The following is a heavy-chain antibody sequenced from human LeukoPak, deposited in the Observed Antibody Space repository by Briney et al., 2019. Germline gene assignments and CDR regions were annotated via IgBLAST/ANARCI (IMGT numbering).Heavy chain of an antibody. D-gene: IGHD3-3*01. CDR2: IKHDGSEK. V-gene: IGHV3-7*01. CDR3: ARSLPYYDFWSGYELDY. Sequence: GGSLRLSCAASGFTFSRHWMTWVRQAPGKGLEWVANIKHDGSEKNYVDSVKGRFTISRDNSKNTLYLQMNSLRAEDTAVYYCARSLPYYDFWSGYELDYWGQGTLVTVSS. J-gene: IGHJ4*02. CDR1: GFTFSRHW.